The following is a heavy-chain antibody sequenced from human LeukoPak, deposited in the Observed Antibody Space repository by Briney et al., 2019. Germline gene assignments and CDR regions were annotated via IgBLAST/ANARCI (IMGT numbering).Heavy chain of an antibody. J-gene: IGHJ3*02. CDR1: GGSISSGGYY. CDR2: IYYSGST. V-gene: IGHV4-31*03. CDR3: ASGNVIMGNAFDI. Sequence: SETLSLTCTVSGGSISSGGYYWSWIRQHPGKGLEWIGYIYYSGSTYYNPSLKSRVTISVDTSKNQFSLKLSSVTAADTAVYYCASGNVIMGNAFDIWGQGTMVTVSS. D-gene: IGHD2-8*01.